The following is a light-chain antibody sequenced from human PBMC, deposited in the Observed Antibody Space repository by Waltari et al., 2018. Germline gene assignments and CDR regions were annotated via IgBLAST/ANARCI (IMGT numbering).Light chain of an antibody. V-gene: IGLV3-25*03. Sequence: SPGLTQPPSVSVSPGQTAFITCSGSELTDKYIYWFQQKSGQAPVVVIRRNTGRPSGIPERFSASDSGTTGTLVISGVEAEDEADYYCQSADDSGNHVLFGGGTRLTVL. CDR3: QSADDSGNHVL. CDR2: RNT. CDR1: ELTDKY. J-gene: IGLJ2*01.